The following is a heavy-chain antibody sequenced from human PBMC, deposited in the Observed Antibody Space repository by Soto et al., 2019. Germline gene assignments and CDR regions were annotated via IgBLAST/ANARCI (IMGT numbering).Heavy chain of an antibody. V-gene: IGHV3-53*01. D-gene: IGHD3-10*01. CDR3: ARDPMVRDERGY. J-gene: IGHJ4*02. CDR2: IYSGGST. CDR1: GFTVSSNY. Sequence: GGSLRLSCAASGFTVSSNYMSWVRQAPGKGLEWVSVIYSGGSTYYADSVKGRFTISRDNSKNTLYLQMNSLRAEDTAVYYCARDPMVRDERGYWGQGTLVTVSS.